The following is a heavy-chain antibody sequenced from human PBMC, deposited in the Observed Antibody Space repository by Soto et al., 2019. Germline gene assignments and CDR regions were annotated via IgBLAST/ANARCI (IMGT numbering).Heavy chain of an antibody. CDR2: ISWDGDSA. CDR3: AKGTRGNSPELDF. Sequence: PGGSLRLSCTISGFNVSLYYVTWVRQTPGKGLEWVSLISWDGDSAYYADSVRGRFTISRDNSKNSLFLQMNNVRAEDAALYFCAKGTRGNSPELDFWGQGTLVTVSS. V-gene: IGHV3-43*01. CDR1: GFNVSLYY. D-gene: IGHD1-1*01. J-gene: IGHJ4*02.